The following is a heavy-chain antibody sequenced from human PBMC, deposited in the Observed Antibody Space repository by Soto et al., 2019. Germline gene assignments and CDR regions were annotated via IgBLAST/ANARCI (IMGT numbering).Heavy chain of an antibody. CDR2: INYNGIYK. J-gene: IGHJ4*02. Sequence: LRLSCATSGFIFSTSDMTWVRQAPGKGLEYVSSINYNGIYKFYAEPAKGRFTISRDNAKNSLYLQMNSLTAEDTAVYYCARKSNSDMSGYDYFDFWGRGTLVTVSS. CDR1: GFIFSTSD. V-gene: IGHV3-21*06. CDR3: ARKSNSDMSGYDYFDF. D-gene: IGHD3-22*01.